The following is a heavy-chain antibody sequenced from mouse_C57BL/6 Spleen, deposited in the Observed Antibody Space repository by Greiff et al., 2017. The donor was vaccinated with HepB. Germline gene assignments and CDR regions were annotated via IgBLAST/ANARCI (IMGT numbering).Heavy chain of an antibody. CDR2: IYPGDGDT. Sequence: VQLQQSGAELVKPGASVKISCKASGYAFSSYWMNWVKQRPGKGLEWIGQIYPGDGDTNYNGKFKGKATLTADKSSSTAYMQLSSLTSEDSAVYFWARLNDGYYDWYFDVWGTGTTVTVSS. CDR1: GYAFSSYW. D-gene: IGHD2-3*01. J-gene: IGHJ1*03. V-gene: IGHV1-80*01. CDR3: ARLNDGYYDWYFDV.